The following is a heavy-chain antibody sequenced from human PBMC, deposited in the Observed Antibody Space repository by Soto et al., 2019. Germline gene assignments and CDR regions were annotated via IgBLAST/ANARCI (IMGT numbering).Heavy chain of an antibody. CDR2: ISYDGSNK. D-gene: IGHD3-3*01. Sequence: PGGSLRLSCAASGFTFSSYGMHWVRQAPGKGLEWVAVISYDGSNKYYSESLKGRLTISRDNSKKTLYLEMSSLRVEDTAVYFCAKAAFDFWTTADRQGVHFDSWGQGTLVTVSS. CDR3: AKAAFDFWTTADRQGVHFDS. CDR1: GFTFSSYG. V-gene: IGHV3-30*18. J-gene: IGHJ4*02.